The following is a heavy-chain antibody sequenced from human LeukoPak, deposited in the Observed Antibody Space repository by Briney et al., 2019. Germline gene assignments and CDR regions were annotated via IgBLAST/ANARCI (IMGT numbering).Heavy chain of an antibody. D-gene: IGHD1-26*01. V-gene: IGHV3-23*01. CDR3: AKDGAESGSYRLYYFDY. CDR2: ISGSGGST. CDR1: GFTFSSYA. J-gene: IGHJ4*02. Sequence: GGSLRLSCAASGFTFSSYAMSWVRQAPGKGLEWVSAISGSGGSTYYADSVKGRFTISRDNSKNTLYLQMNSLRAEDTAVYYCAKDGAESGSYRLYYFDYWGQGTLVTVSS.